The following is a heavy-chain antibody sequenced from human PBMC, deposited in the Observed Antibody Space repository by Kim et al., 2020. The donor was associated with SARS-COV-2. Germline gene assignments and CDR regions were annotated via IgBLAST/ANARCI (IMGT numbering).Heavy chain of an antibody. D-gene: IGHD3-9*01. Sequence: QKCQGRVTMTRDTSTSTVYMELSSLRSEDTAVYYCARLLRYFDWSLMDVWGQGTTVTVSS. J-gene: IGHJ6*02. CDR3: ARLLRYFDWSLMDV. V-gene: IGHV1-46*01.